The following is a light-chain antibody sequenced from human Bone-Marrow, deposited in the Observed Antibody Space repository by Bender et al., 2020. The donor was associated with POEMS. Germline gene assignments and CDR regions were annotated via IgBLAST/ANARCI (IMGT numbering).Light chain of an antibody. CDR3: SSYAGNNDWV. Sequence: QSVLTQPPSVSGPPGQRVAISCSGSKSNIGNNFVYWYQHLPGRAPKLLIYRDNQRPSGVPDRFSGSKSGSTASLTVSGLQTEDEADYYCSSYAGNNDWVFGGGTKLTVL. V-gene: IGLV1-47*01. CDR2: RDN. CDR1: KSNIGNNF. J-gene: IGLJ3*02.